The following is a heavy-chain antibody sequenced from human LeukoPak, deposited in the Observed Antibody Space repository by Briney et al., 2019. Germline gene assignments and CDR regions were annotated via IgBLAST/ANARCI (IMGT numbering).Heavy chain of an antibody. Sequence: GSVKVSCKASGYTLTTYYMHWVRQAPGQGLEWMGIIIPSDGRTTFSQNFQGRVTITRDTSTSTVYMELSSLTSEDTAVYYCARARYAGNRIDYWGQGTLVTVSS. J-gene: IGHJ4*02. CDR3: ARARYAGNRIDY. D-gene: IGHD2-8*01. V-gene: IGHV1-46*01. CDR2: IIPSDGRT. CDR1: GYTLTTYY.